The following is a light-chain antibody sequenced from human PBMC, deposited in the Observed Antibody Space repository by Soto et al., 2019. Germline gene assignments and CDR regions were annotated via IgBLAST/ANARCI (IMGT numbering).Light chain of an antibody. Sequence: EIVMTQSPATLSVSPGERATISCRASQSVSSNLAWYPQKPGQAPRLLIYGESTRATGIPARFSGSGSGTEFTLTISSLQSEDLAVYYCQQYNIWPPLTFGGGTKVEIK. CDR3: QQYNIWPPLT. CDR2: GES. V-gene: IGKV3-15*01. CDR1: QSVSSN. J-gene: IGKJ4*01.